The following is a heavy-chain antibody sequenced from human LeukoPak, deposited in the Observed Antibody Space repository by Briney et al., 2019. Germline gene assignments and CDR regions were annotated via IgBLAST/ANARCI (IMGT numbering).Heavy chain of an antibody. CDR3: ARHSGYYYVSDAFDI. Sequence: SVEVSCKASGGTSSSYAISWVRQAPGQGLEWMGRIIPIFGTANYAQKFQGRVTVTTDESTSTAYMELSSLRSEDTAVYYCARHSGYYYVSDAFDIWGQGTMVTVSS. D-gene: IGHD3-22*01. J-gene: IGHJ3*02. CDR2: IIPIFGTA. CDR1: GGTSSSYA. V-gene: IGHV1-69*05.